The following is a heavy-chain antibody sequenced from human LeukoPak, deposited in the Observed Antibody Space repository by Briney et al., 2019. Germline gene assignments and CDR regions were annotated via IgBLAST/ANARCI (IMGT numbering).Heavy chain of an antibody. CDR2: IYSCGST. J-gene: IGHJ3*02. V-gene: IGHV3-66*01. D-gene: IGHD1-26*01. Sequence: PGGSLRLSCAASGFTVSSNYMSWVRQAPGKGLEWVSVIYSCGSTYYADSVKGRFTISRDNSKNTLYLQMNSLRAEDTAVYYCARDRTSRGVCGSPDAFDIWGQGTMVTVSS. CDR1: GFTVSSNY. CDR3: ARDRTSRGVCGSPDAFDI.